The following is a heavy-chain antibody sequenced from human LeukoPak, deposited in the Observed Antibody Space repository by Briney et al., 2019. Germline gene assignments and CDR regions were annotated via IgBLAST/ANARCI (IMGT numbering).Heavy chain of an antibody. V-gene: IGHV4-38-2*02. J-gene: IGHJ3*02. Sequence: SETLSLTCTVSGYSISSGYYWGWIRQPPGKGLEWIGSIYHSGSTYYNPSLKSRVTISVDTSKNQFSLNLRFVAAADTAVYYCARPHSLHRRTSRDGGRGDAFDIWGQGTMVTVSS. CDR1: GYSISSGYY. D-gene: IGHD3-10*01. CDR2: IYHSGST. CDR3: ARPHSLHRRTSRDGGRGDAFDI.